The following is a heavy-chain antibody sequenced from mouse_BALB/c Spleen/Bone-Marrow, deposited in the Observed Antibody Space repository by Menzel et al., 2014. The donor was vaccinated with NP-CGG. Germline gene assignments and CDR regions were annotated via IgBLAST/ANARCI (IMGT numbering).Heavy chain of an antibody. V-gene: IGHV5-6-5*01. CDR2: ISSGGST. CDR3: AREGDGYDPAWFAY. CDR1: GFTFXSYA. Sequence: VQLKESGGGLVKPGGSLKLSCAASGFTFXSYAMSWVRQTPEKRLEWVASISSGGSTYYPDSVKGRFTISRDNARNILYLQMSSLRSEDTAMYYCAREGDGYDPAWFAYWGQGTLVTVSA. D-gene: IGHD2-2*01. J-gene: IGHJ3*01.